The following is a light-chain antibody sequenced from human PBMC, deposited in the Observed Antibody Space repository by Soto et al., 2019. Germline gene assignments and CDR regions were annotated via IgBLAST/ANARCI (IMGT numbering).Light chain of an antibody. Sequence: IQLTQSPSSLSASVGDRVTITCRASQGISSYLAWYQQKPGKAPKLLIYAASTLQSGVPSRFSGSGSGTDFTLTISSLQPEDFVTYYCPQLNSYPLTFGVGTKVDIK. J-gene: IGKJ4*01. CDR1: QGISSY. V-gene: IGKV1-9*01. CDR2: AAS. CDR3: PQLNSYPLT.